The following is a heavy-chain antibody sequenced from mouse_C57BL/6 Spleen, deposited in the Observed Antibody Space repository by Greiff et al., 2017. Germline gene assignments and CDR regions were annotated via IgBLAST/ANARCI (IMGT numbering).Heavy chain of an antibody. CDR3: ARLSTMVTTGAMDY. V-gene: IGHV5-6*01. CDR2: ISSGGSYT. Sequence: EVKLMESGGDLVKPGGSLKLSCAASGFTFSSYGMSWVRQTPDKRLEWVATISSGGSYTYYPDSVKGRFTISRDNAKNTLYLQMSSLKSEDTAMYYCARLSTMVTTGAMDYWGQGTSVTVSS. J-gene: IGHJ4*01. D-gene: IGHD2-2*01. CDR1: GFTFSSYG.